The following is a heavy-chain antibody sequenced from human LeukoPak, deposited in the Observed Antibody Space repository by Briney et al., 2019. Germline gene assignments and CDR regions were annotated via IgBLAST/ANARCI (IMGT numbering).Heavy chain of an antibody. Sequence: GGSLRLSCAASGFTFSSYAMSWVRQAPGKGLEWVSAISGSGGSTYYADSVKGRFTISRDNSKNTLYLQMNSLRAEDTAVYYCAKDLAAGATHYYYYGMDVWGQGTTVTVSS. V-gene: IGHV3-23*01. CDR2: ISGSGGST. CDR3: AKDLAAGATHYYYYGMDV. CDR1: GFTFSSYA. D-gene: IGHD1-26*01. J-gene: IGHJ6*02.